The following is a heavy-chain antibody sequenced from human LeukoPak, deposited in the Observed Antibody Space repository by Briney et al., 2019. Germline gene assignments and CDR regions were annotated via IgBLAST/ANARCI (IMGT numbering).Heavy chain of an antibody. CDR2: INPNSGGT. CDR3: ATIASGYDSSPNFDY. Sequence: GASVKVSCKASGYIFTDYCMHWVRQAPGQELGWMGRINPNSGGTNYAQKFQGRVTMTRDTSISTAYTELSSLRSEDTAVYYCATIASGYDSSPNFDYWGQGTLVTVSS. D-gene: IGHD5-12*01. V-gene: IGHV1/OR15-1*01. CDR1: GYIFTDYC. J-gene: IGHJ4*02.